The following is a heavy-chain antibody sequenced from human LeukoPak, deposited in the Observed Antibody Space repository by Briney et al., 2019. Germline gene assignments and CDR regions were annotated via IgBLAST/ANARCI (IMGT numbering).Heavy chain of an antibody. Sequence: ASVKVSCKASGYTFTGYYMHWVRQAPGQGLEWMGWINSNSGDTNYAQKFQGRVTMTRDTSISTAYMELSRLRSGDTAVYYCAREPHYDLLTGYALGYLDLWGRGTLLTVSS. J-gene: IGHJ2*01. CDR1: GYTFTGYY. D-gene: IGHD3-9*01. CDR3: AREPHYDLLTGYALGYLDL. CDR2: INSNSGDT. V-gene: IGHV1-2*02.